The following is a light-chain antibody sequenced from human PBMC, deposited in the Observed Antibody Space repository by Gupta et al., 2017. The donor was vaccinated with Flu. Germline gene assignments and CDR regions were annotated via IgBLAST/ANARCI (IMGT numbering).Light chain of an antibody. CDR3: AAWYDSLNGPV. Sequence: RSSNIGSNTVNWYQQLPGTAPKLLIYNDNQRPSGVPDRFSGSKSGTSASLAISGLQSEDEADYYCAAWYDSLNGPVFGGGTKLTVL. CDR2: NDN. J-gene: IGLJ3*02. CDR1: SSNIGSNT. V-gene: IGLV1-44*01.